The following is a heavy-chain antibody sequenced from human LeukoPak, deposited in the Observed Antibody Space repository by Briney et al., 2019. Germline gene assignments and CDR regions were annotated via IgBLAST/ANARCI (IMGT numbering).Heavy chain of an antibody. J-gene: IGHJ3*02. D-gene: IGHD5-12*01. CDR1: GYTFTGYD. Sequence: GASVKVSCKASGYTFTGYDMHWVRQAPGQGLEWMGWINPNSGGTNYAQKLQGRVTMTTDTSTSTAYMELRSLRSDDTAVYYCASSSIIVATIRHDAFDIWGQGTMVTVSS. CDR3: ASSSIIVATIRHDAFDI. V-gene: IGHV1-2*02. CDR2: INPNSGGT.